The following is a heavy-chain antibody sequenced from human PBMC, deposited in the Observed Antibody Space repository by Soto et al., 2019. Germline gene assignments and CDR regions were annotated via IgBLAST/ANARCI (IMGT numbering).Heavy chain of an antibody. CDR1: GGTFSSYA. V-gene: IGHV1-69*13. Sequence: GASVKVSCKASGGTFSSYAISWVRQAPGQGLEWMGGIIPIFGTANYAQKFQGRVTITADESTSTAYMELSSLRSEDTAVYYCARVRYYDSSGYYGREDYWGQGTLATVSS. J-gene: IGHJ4*02. D-gene: IGHD3-22*01. CDR2: IIPIFGTA. CDR3: ARVRYYDSSGYYGREDY.